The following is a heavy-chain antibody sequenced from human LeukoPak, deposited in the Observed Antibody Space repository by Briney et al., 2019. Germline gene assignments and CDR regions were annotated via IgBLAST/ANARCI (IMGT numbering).Heavy chain of an antibody. D-gene: IGHD3-22*01. CDR1: GGSISSGDYY. Sequence: SQTLSLTCTVSGGSISSGDYYWSWIRQPPGKGLEWIGYIYYSGSTYYNPSLKSRVTISVDTSKNQFSLMLSSVTAADTAVYYCARDYYDSSGYFVNDAFDIWGQGTMVTVSS. V-gene: IGHV4-30-4*08. J-gene: IGHJ3*02. CDR3: ARDYYDSSGYFVNDAFDI. CDR2: IYYSGST.